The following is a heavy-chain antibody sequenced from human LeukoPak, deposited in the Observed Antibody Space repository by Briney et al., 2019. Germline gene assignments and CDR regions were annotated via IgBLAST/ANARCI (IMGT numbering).Heavy chain of an antibody. CDR3: ARAPYTSGWYRGDNDY. Sequence: GGSLRLSCASSGFTFSSLSMNWGRQAPGKGLEWVSYISGSSDTRYYADSVKGRFTISRDNAKNSLYLQMNRLRAEDTAVYYCARAPYTSGWYRGDNDYWGQGTLVTVSS. J-gene: IGHJ4*02. D-gene: IGHD6-19*01. CDR2: ISGSSDTR. CDR1: GFTFSSLS. V-gene: IGHV3-48*01.